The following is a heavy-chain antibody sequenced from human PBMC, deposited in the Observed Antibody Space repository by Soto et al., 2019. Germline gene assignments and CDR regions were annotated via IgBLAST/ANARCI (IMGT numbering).Heavy chain of an antibody. CDR1: GFTFSSYA. D-gene: IGHD6-19*01. J-gene: IGHJ3*02. V-gene: IGHV3-23*01. CDR2: ISGSGGST. Sequence: GGALRLSCAASGFTFSSYAMSWVRQAPGKGLEWVSGISGSGGSTYYADSVKGRFTISRDNSKNTLYLQMNSLRAEDTAVYYCAKDRGSGWYPTYDAFDIWGQGTMVTVSS. CDR3: AKDRGSGWYPTYDAFDI.